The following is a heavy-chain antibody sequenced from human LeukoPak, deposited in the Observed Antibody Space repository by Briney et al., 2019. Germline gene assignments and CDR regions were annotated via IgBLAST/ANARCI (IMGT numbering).Heavy chain of an antibody. CDR2: ISSSGSTI. CDR1: GFTFSSYE. CDR3: ANGGEGPFDAFDI. Sequence: GGSLRLSCAASGFTFSSYEMNWVRQAPGKGLEWVSYISSSGSTIYYADSVKGRFTISRDNAKNSLYLQMNSLRAEDTAVYYCANGGEGPFDAFDIWGQGTMVTVSS. J-gene: IGHJ3*02. V-gene: IGHV3-48*03. D-gene: IGHD2-21*01.